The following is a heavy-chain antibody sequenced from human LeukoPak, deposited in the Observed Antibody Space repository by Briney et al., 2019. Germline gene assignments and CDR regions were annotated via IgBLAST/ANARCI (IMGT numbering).Heavy chain of an antibody. CDR2: INHRGSA. J-gene: IGHJ4*02. CDR3: ARGCVAATGLDCAEFDH. V-gene: IGHV4-34*01. D-gene: IGHD6-13*01. CDR1: GGPFSGYY. Sequence: SETLSLTCAVSGGPFSGYYWTWIRQSPEKGLGWIGEINHRGSANYNASIRSRVTISVDTSRNQFSLTMSSVTVADTAVYYCARGCVAATGLDCAEFDHWGQGALVTVSS.